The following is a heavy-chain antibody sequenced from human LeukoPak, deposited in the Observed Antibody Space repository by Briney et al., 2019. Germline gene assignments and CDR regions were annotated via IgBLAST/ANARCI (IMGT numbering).Heavy chain of an antibody. Sequence: GGSLRLSCVASGFTFSNYAITWGRQTPGKGLEWVSTISGRDISTYYPDSVKGRFTISRDNSKNTLYLQMNNLRAEDTAVYYCARVPIDGHCYQFDYWGQGALVTVSS. D-gene: IGHD2-21*02. CDR3: ARVPIDGHCYQFDY. J-gene: IGHJ4*02. CDR2: ISGRDIST. V-gene: IGHV3-23*01. CDR1: GFTFSNYA.